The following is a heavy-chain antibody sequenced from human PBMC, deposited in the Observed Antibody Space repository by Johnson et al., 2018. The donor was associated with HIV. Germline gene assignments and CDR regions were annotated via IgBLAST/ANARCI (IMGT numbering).Heavy chain of an antibody. CDR3: ARDDLRDTGAFDI. D-gene: IGHD2-8*02. CDR2: ISYDGRNK. J-gene: IGHJ3*02. Sequence: QVQLVESGGGVVQPGRSLSLSCAASGFTFSSYAMNWVRQAPGKGLEWVAVISYDGRNKDYADSVKGRCTISRDNSKNTLFLQMNSLRPEDTAVYHCARDDLRDTGAFDIWGQGTMVTVSS. V-gene: IGHV3-30*04. CDR1: GFTFSSYA.